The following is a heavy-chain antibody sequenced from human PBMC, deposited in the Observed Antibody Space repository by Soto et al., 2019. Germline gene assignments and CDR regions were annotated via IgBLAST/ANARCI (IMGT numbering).Heavy chain of an antibody. CDR2: ISYDGSNK. Sequence: QVQLVESGGGVVQPGRSLRLSCAASGFTFSSYAMHWVRQAPGKGLEWVAVISYDGSNKYYADSVKGRFTISRDNSKNTRYLQMNSLRAEDSAVYYCARGGGSVPYGMDVWGQGTTVTVSS. V-gene: IGHV3-30-3*01. D-gene: IGHD1-26*01. CDR1: GFTFSSYA. CDR3: ARGGGSVPYGMDV. J-gene: IGHJ6*02.